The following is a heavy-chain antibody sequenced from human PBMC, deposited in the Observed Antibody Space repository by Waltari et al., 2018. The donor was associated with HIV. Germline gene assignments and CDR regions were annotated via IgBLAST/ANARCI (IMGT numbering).Heavy chain of an antibody. V-gene: IGHV3-53*01. J-gene: IGHJ3*01. CDR3: ARDRPNYYDSSGYSSVFDV. Sequence: QLVESGGGLIQPGGSLRLSCAASGFTVHRNYVNWVRQAPGKGLVGVSVIYSGGSTYYADSVKGRFTISRDNSKNTIYLQMNSLRAEDTAVYYCARDRPNYYDSSGYSSVFDVWGQGTMVTVSS. CDR1: GFTVHRNY. CDR2: IYSGGST. D-gene: IGHD3-22*01.